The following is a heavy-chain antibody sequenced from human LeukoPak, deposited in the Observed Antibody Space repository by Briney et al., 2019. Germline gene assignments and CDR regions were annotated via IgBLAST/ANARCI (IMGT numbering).Heavy chain of an antibody. V-gene: IGHV4-39*01. D-gene: IGHD2-2*01. Sequence: SETLSLTSPVSCGSLRSSSFYWGWIRPPPGKGLGWIGTIYYSGSTYYNPSLKSRVTISVDTSKNQFSLKLSSVTAADTAVYYCARQGYCSSTSCYVHFDYWGQGTLVTVSS. CDR2: IYYSGST. CDR3: ARQGYCSSTSCYVHFDY. CDR1: CGSLRSSSFY. J-gene: IGHJ4*02.